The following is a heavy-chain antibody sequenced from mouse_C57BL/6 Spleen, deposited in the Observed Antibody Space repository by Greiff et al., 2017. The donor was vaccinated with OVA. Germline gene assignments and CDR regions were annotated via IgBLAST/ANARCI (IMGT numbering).Heavy chain of an antibody. V-gene: IGHV5-4*03. D-gene: IGHD2-4*01. CDR1: GFTFSSYA. CDR3: AGPYDYVRAWFAY. J-gene: IGHJ3*01. CDR2: ISDGGSYT. Sequence: EVKLVESGGGLVKPGGSLKLSCAASGFTFSSYAMSWVRQTPEKRLEWVATISDGGSYTYYPDNVKGRFTISRDNAKNNRYLQMRRLKSEDTAMDYCAGPYDYVRAWFAYWGQGTLVTVSA.